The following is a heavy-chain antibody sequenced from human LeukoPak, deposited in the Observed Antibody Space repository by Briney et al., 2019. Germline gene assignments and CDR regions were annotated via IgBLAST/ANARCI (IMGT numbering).Heavy chain of an antibody. Sequence: ASVKVSCKASGYTFTGYYMHWVRQAPGQGLEWMGWINPNSGGTNYAQKFQGRVTMTRDTSISTAYMELSRLRSDDTAVYYCARVATVTNTRFAPWGQGTLVTVSS. J-gene: IGHJ5*02. V-gene: IGHV1-2*02. CDR2: INPNSGGT. CDR3: ARVATVTNTRFAP. D-gene: IGHD4-17*01. CDR1: GYTFTGYY.